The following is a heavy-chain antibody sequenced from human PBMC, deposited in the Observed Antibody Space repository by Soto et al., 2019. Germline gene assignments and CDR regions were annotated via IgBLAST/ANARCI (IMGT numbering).Heavy chain of an antibody. J-gene: IGHJ4*02. CDR3: ARGRYGDY. CDR2: ISAHNGNT. D-gene: IGHD1-1*01. CDR1: GYAFTTCG. V-gene: IGHV1-18*01. Sequence: QVHLVQSGAEVKKPGASVKVSCQGSGYAFTTCGITWVRQDPGQGLEWMGWISAHNGNTNYAQKLQGRVTVTRDTSTSTAYMELRSLRYDDTAVYYCARGRYGDYWGQGALFTVSS.